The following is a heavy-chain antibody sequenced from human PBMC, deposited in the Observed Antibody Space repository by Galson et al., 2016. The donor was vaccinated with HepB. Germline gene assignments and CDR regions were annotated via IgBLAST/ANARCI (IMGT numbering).Heavy chain of an antibody. CDR2: IKNRADGGAR. CDR3: TTDGLLRYFDWLSSASDY. V-gene: IGHV3-15*01. J-gene: IGHJ4*02. CDR1: GFTFKNAW. Sequence: SLRLSCAASGFTFKNAWMSWVRQAPGKGLEWVGRIKNRADGGARDYAAPVTGRFIISRDDSKNTLYLQMNSLKTEDTAVYYCTTDGLLRYFDWLSSASDYWGQGTLVTVSS. D-gene: IGHD3-9*01.